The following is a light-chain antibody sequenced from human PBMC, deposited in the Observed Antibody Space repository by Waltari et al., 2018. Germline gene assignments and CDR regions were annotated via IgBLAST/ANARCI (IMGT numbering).Light chain of an antibody. V-gene: IGKV1-12*01. J-gene: IGKJ1*01. CDR2: GAS. CDR1: QDISTS. CDR3: QQGDTSPPT. Sequence: HMTQSRSSVSASVGDRVSISCRASQDISTSLAWYQQKSGKAPSLLIYGASTLQSGVPSRFSGGGTGTDFTLTINNLHPEDFATYFCQQGDTSPPTFGPGTKVELK.